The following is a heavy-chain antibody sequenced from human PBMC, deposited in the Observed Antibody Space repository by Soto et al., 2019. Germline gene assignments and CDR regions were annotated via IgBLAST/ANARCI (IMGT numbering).Heavy chain of an antibody. D-gene: IGHD3-3*01. CDR2: MNPNSGNT. Sequence: ASVKVSCKASGYTFTIYDINWVRQATGQGLEWMGWMNPNSGNTGYAQKFQGRVTMTRNTSISTAYMELSSLRSEDTAVYYCARGLGPNPSPVTIFGVVITYYYYYMDVWGKGTTVTVSS. CDR3: ARGLGPNPSPVTIFGVVITYYYYYMDV. J-gene: IGHJ6*03. CDR1: GYTFTIYD. V-gene: IGHV1-8*01.